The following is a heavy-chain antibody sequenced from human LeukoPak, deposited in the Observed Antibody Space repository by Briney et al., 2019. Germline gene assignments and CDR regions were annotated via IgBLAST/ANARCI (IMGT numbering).Heavy chain of an antibody. V-gene: IGHV1-69*13. CDR2: IIPIFGTA. J-gene: IGHJ3*02. CDR1: GGTFSSYA. D-gene: IGHD3-3*01. CDR3: ARAVKGTIFRLVILHAFDI. Sequence: ASVKVSCKASGGTFSSYAISWVRQAPGQGLEWMGGIIPIFGTANYAQKFQGRVTITADESTSTAYMELSSLRSEDTAVYYCARAVKGTIFRLVILHAFDICGQGTMVTVSS.